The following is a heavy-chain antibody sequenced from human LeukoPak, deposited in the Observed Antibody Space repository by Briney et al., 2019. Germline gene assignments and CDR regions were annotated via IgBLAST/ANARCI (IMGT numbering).Heavy chain of an antibody. Sequence: SQTLSLTCTVSGGSISSGSYYWSWIRQPAGKGLEWIGRIYTTGSTDYNPSLKSRVTMSVDTSKNQFSLKLSSVTAADTAVYYCARGPPPDFDCWGQGTLVTVSS. CDR2: IYTTGST. V-gene: IGHV4-61*02. J-gene: IGHJ4*02. CDR1: GGSISSGSYY. CDR3: ARGPPPDFDC.